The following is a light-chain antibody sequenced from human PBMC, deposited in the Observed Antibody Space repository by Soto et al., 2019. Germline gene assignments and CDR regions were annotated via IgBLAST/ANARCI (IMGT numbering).Light chain of an antibody. V-gene: IGLV3-27*01. Sequence: SYELTQPSSVSVSPGQTARITCSGDVLAKKFARWFQQKPGQAPVLVIYKDNERPSGIPERFSGSSSGTTVTLTVSGAQVDDEADYYCYSVADNNHRVFGGGTKVTVL. CDR2: KDN. CDR3: YSVADNNHRV. J-gene: IGLJ3*02. CDR1: VLAKKF.